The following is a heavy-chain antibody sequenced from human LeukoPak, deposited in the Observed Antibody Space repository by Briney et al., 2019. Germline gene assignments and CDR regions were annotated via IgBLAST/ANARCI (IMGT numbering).Heavy chain of an antibody. J-gene: IGHJ4*02. D-gene: IGHD5-18*01. CDR3: TRDEYGYGSNFFDY. V-gene: IGHV3-49*03. CDR2: ITNKAFGGTA. CDR1: GFNFGDYA. Sequence: GGSLRLSCTPSGFNFGDYAMSWFRQAPEKGLEGVGFITNKAFGGTAQYAASVTGRFTISRDDSRITAYLEMDNVRPEDTGIYYCTRDEYGYGSNFFDYWGQGTLVTVST.